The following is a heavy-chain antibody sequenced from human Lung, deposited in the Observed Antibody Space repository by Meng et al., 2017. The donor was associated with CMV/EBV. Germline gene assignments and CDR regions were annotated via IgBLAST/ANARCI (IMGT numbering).Heavy chain of an antibody. D-gene: IGHD3-3*01. CDR1: GFTVSSEY. V-gene: IGHV3-66*02. Sequence: GGSLRLXCAASGFTVSSEYLAWVRQAPGKGLEWVSVIHSGGSTYYADSVTGRFTISRDNSKNTLYLQMNSLRTEDTAVYYCARDMYWSQSYHGVDVWGHGTXVTVYS. CDR2: IHSGGST. CDR3: ARDMYWSQSYHGVDV. J-gene: IGHJ6*02.